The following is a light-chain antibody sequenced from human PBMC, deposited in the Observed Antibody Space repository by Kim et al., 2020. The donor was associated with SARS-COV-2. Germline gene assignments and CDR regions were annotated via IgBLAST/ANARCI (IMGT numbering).Light chain of an antibody. J-gene: IGLJ2*01. V-gene: IGLV3-1*01. Sequence: SYELTQPPSVSVSPGQTVTLTCSGDKLGEKYSCWYQQRSGQSPILLIYQDFKRPSGNPERFSGSNFGNTATLTISGTQTVDEADYYCQAGDSGTVVFGGG. CDR1: KLGEKY. CDR2: QDF. CDR3: QAGDSGTVV.